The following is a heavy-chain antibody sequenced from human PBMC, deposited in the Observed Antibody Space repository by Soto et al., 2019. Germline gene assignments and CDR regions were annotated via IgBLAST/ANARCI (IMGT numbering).Heavy chain of an antibody. CDR3: ARDPSSGYGSGY. D-gene: IGHD5-12*01. CDR1: GGSISSGGYY. V-gene: IGHV4-31*03. CDR2: IYYSGST. Sequence: QVQLQESGPGLVKPSQTLSLTCTVSGGSISSGGYYWGWVRQHPGKGLEWIGYIYYSGSTYYNLSLKSRVTITVDTSKNHSSLKLSSVTAADTAEYYCARDPSSGYGSGYWGQGTLVTVSS. J-gene: IGHJ4*02.